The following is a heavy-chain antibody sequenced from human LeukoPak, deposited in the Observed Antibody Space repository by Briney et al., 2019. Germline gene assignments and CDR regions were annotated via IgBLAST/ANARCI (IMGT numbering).Heavy chain of an antibody. Sequence: PGGSLRLSCAASGFTSSSYAMHWVRQAPGKGLEWVAVISYDGSNKYYADSVKGRFTISRDNSKNTLYLQMNSLRAEDTAVYYCARAGAMIVVVIGDYFDYWGQGTLVTVSS. CDR2: ISYDGSNK. V-gene: IGHV3-30-3*01. D-gene: IGHD3-22*01. CDR3: ARAGAMIVVVIGDYFDY. J-gene: IGHJ4*02. CDR1: GFTSSSYA.